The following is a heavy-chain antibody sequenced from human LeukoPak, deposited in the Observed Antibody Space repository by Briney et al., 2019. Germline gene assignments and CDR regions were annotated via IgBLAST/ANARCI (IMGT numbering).Heavy chain of an antibody. D-gene: IGHD6-13*01. CDR2: INHSGST. CDR3: ARGKQQLVRQSWFDP. CDR1: VGCFRVYY. V-gene: IGHV4-34*01. J-gene: IGHJ5*02. Sequence: SGTLCLTCAVYVGCFRVYYWSGVRQPPGKGRECIVEINHSGSTNYNPSLKSRVTISVDTSKNQFSLKLSSVTAADTAVYYCARGKQQLVRQSWFDPWGQGTLVTVSS.